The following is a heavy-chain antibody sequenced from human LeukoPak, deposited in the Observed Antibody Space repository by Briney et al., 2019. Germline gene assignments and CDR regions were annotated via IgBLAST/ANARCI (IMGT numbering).Heavy chain of an antibody. J-gene: IGHJ4*02. CDR2: ISYDGSNK. CDR3: ASNANSGSYYLAY. V-gene: IGHV3-30*19. D-gene: IGHD1-26*01. Sequence: GGSLRLSCAAYGFTFRNYGIHWVRQAPGKGLEWVAVISYDGSNKYYADSVKGRFTISRDNSKNTLYLQMNSLRAEDTAVYYCASNANSGSYYLAYWGQGTLVTVSS. CDR1: GFTFRNYG.